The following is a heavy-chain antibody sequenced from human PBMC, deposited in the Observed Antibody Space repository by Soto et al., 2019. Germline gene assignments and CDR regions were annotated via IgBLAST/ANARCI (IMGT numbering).Heavy chain of an antibody. J-gene: IGHJ6*02. CDR1: GGTFSSYA. CDR3: ARDVRGGGWDGYYYGMDV. CDR2: IIPIFGTA. D-gene: IGHD6-19*01. Sequence: QVQLVQSGAEVKKPGSSVKVSCKASGGTFSSYAISWVRQAPGQGLEWMGGIIPIFGTANYAQKFQGRVTITADESTSTAYMELSSLRSEDTAVYYCARDVRGGGWDGYYYGMDVWGQGTTVTVSS. V-gene: IGHV1-69*01.